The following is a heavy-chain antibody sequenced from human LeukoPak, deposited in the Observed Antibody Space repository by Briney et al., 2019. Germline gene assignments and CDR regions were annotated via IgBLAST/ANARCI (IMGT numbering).Heavy chain of an antibody. V-gene: IGHV3-48*02. D-gene: IGHD5-12*01. Sequence: GESLRLSCAASGFTFSSYEMNWVRQAPGKGLEWVSYISSSSSTIYYADSVKGRFTISRDNAKNSLYLQMNSLRDEDTAVYYCARCRYSGYDWGQNYYYYGMGVWGQGTTVTVSS. CDR1: GFTFSSYE. CDR2: ISSSSSTI. J-gene: IGHJ6*02. CDR3: ARCRYSGYDWGQNYYYYGMGV.